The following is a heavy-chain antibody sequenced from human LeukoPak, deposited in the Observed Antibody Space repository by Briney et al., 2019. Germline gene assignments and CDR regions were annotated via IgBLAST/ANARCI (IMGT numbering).Heavy chain of an antibody. CDR3: ARGRHREGYSSSWYNEGTFDY. CDR2: INPNSGGT. V-gene: IGHV1-2*02. Sequence: ASVKVSCKASGYTFTGYYMHWVRQAPGQGLEWMGWINPNSGGTNYAPNFQGRVTLTRDTSISTPYLGLCSPGSDDTAVYYWARGRHREGYSSSWYNEGTFDYWGQGTLVTVSS. CDR1: GYTFTGYY. D-gene: IGHD6-13*01. J-gene: IGHJ4*02.